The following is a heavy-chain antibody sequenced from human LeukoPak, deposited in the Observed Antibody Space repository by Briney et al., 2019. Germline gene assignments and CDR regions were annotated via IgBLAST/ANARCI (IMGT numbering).Heavy chain of an antibody. V-gene: IGHV3-21*01. J-gene: IGHJ4*02. CDR3: ARGASPSDY. Sequence: GGSLRLSCAASGFTFRSFNMNWVRQAPGKRPEWVSSISSSSSYIYYADSVKGRFTISRDNAKNSLYLQMNSLRAEDTALYYCARGASPSDYWGQGTLVTVSS. CDR2: ISSSSSYI. CDR1: GFTFRSFN.